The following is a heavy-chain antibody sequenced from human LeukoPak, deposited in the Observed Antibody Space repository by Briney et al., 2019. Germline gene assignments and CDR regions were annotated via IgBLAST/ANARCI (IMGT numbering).Heavy chain of an antibody. V-gene: IGHV4-59*01. CDR2: IYYSGST. CDR3: ARENYYNSGSYRFDY. D-gene: IGHD3-10*01. J-gene: IGHJ4*02. Sequence: SETLSLTCTVSGGSISSYYWSWIRQPPGKGLEWIGYIYYSGSTNYNPSLKSRVTISVDTSKNQFSLKLSSVTAADTAVYYCARENYYNSGSYRFDYWGQGTLVTVSS. CDR1: GGSISSYY.